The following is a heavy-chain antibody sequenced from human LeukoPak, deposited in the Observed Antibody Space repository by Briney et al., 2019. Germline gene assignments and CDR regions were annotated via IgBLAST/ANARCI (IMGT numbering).Heavy chain of an antibody. J-gene: IGHJ4*02. D-gene: IGHD1-26*01. CDR1: GYTFTSYD. Sequence: ASVKVSCKASGYTFTSYDINWVRQATGQGLEWMGWISAYNGNTNYAQKLQGRVTMTTDTSTSTAYMELRSLRSDDTAVYYCARDGVPYIVGATYFDYWGQGTLVTVSS. V-gene: IGHV1-18*01. CDR2: ISAYNGNT. CDR3: ARDGVPYIVGATYFDY.